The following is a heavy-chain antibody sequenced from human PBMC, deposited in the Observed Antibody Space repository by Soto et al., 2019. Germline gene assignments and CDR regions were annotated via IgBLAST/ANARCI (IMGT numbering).Heavy chain of an antibody. CDR2: ISGSGGST. CDR1: GFTFSSYA. V-gene: IGHV3-23*01. Sequence: GGSLRLSCAASGFTFSSYAMNWVRQAPGKGLEWVSVISGSGGSTYYADSVKGRFTISRDNSKNTLYLQMNSLRAEDTAVYYCARDHSYSAYWAFDYWGQGALVTVSS. J-gene: IGHJ4*02. D-gene: IGHD6-25*01. CDR3: ARDHSYSAYWAFDY.